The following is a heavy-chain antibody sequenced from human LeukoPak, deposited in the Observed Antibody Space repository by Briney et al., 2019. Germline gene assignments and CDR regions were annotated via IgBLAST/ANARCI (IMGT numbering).Heavy chain of an antibody. J-gene: IGHJ4*02. CDR1: GYTFTGYY. V-gene: IGHV1-2*02. Sequence: GASVKVSFKASGYTFTGYYMHWVRQAPGQGLEWMGWINPNSGGTNYAQKFQGRVTMTRDTSISTAYMELSRLRSDDTAVYYCARVLRTMVRGVITDPLDYWGQGTLVTVSS. CDR2: INPNSGGT. D-gene: IGHD3-10*01. CDR3: ARVLRTMVRGVITDPLDY.